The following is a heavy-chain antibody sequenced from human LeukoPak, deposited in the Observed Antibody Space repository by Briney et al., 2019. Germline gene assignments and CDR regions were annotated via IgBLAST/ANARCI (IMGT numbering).Heavy chain of an antibody. CDR3: ARDGGSVRPFDY. CDR1: GYTFTSYY. J-gene: IGHJ4*02. Sequence: ASVKVSCKASGYTFTSYYMHWVRQAPGQGLEWMGIINPSGGSTSCAQKFQGRVTMTRDTSTSTVYMELSSLRSEDTAVYYCARDGGSVRPFDYWGQGTLVTVSS. D-gene: IGHD3-10*01. V-gene: IGHV1-46*01. CDR2: INPSGGST.